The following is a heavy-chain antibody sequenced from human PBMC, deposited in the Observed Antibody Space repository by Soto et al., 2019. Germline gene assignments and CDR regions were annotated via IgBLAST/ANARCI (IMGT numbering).Heavy chain of an antibody. CDR1: GFTFSSYG. V-gene: IGHV3-33*01. CDR2: IWYDGSNK. J-gene: IGHJ6*02. D-gene: IGHD2-2*02. Sequence: QVQLVESGGGVVQPGRSLRLSCAASGFTFSSYGMHWVRQAPGKGLEWVAVIWYDGSNKYYADSVKGRFTISRDNSKNTRDLQMNGRRAEGTAVYYCARGGGYCSGTSCYIYYYGMDVWGQGTTVTVSS. CDR3: ARGGGYCSGTSCYIYYYGMDV.